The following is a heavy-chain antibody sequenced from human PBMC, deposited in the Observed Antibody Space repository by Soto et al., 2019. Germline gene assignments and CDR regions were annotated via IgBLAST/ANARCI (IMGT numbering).Heavy chain of an antibody. Sequence: SETLSLTCAISGDSVSSNSAALNWIRQSPSRGLEWLGRTYYRSKWYNDYAVSVKSRITINPDTSKNQFSLQLNSVTPEDTAVYYCARDLEAAAGTHYYYGMDVWGQGTTVTVSS. CDR3: ARDLEAAAGTHYYYGMDV. CDR2: TYYRSKWYN. J-gene: IGHJ6*02. D-gene: IGHD6-13*01. CDR1: GDSVSSNSAA. V-gene: IGHV6-1*01.